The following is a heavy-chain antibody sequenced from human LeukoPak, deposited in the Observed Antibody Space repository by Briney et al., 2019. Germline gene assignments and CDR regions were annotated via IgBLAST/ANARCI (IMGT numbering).Heavy chain of an antibody. CDR3: AAWTTDGDNVRDY. V-gene: IGHV4-4*07. J-gene: IGHJ4*02. CDR1: GDSISTYF. D-gene: IGHD4-17*01. Sequence: SETLSLTCTVSGDSISTYFCSWIRQPAGKGLEWIGRIYGSGSTNYNPSLTNRVTMSRDTSKNQFSLKVRSVTAADTAMYYCAAWTTDGDNVRDYWGPGTLVTVSS. CDR2: IYGSGST.